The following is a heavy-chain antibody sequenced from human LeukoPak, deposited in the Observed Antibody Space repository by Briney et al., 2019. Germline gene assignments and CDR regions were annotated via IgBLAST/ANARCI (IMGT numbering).Heavy chain of an antibody. CDR2: IYYSGST. V-gene: IGHV4-39*07. D-gene: IGHD6-6*01. Sequence: PSETLSLTCNVSGGTISSSSYYWGWIRQPPGKGLEWIGSIYYSGSTYYNPSLKSRVTISVDRSKNQFSLKLSSVTAADTAVYYCATVSIAARNFDYWGQGTLVTVSS. J-gene: IGHJ4*02. CDR1: GGTISSSSYY. CDR3: ATVSIAARNFDY.